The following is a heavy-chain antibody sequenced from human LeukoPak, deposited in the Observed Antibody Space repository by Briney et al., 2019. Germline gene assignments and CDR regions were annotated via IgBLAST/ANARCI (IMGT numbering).Heavy chain of an antibody. V-gene: IGHV3-48*02. CDR3: ARARGTGWYFDL. CDR2: TSSSSSTI. D-gene: IGHD2-15*01. Sequence: GGSLRLSCAASGFTFSSYSMDWVRQAPGKGLEWVSYTSSSSSTIKYADSVRGRLTISRDNAENSLYLQMNSLRDEDTAVYYCARARGTGWYFDLWGRGTLVTVSS. J-gene: IGHJ2*01. CDR1: GFTFSSYS.